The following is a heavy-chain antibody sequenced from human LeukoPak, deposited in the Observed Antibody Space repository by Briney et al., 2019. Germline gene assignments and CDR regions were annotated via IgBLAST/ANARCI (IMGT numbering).Heavy chain of an antibody. J-gene: IGHJ6*03. D-gene: IGHD2-8*01. V-gene: IGHV3-23*01. CDR1: GFTFISYA. Sequence: GGSLRLSCAPSGFTFISYAMSWVRPAPGKGLEGVSAISGSGGSTYYADSAKGRFTISRDNSKNTLCLQTNSLRAHSPALSSCARKGYCSNGVWPRGYYYMDVWGKGTPVTVSS. CDR2: ISGSGGST. CDR3: ARKGYCSNGVWPRGYYYMDV.